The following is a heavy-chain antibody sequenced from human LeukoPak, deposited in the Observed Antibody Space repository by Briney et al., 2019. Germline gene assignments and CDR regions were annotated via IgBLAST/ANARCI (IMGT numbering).Heavy chain of an antibody. D-gene: IGHD3-3*01. CDR2: ISGSGTST. CDR1: GFSIRLYV. V-gene: IGHV3-23*01. CDR3: AKVDSSERSGIWTAFDV. Sequence: GSLRLPCAASGFSIRLYVMSWVRQAPGKGLEWVSDISGSGTSTHYADSVKGRFTISRDNSKKTLNLQMNSLTAEDTAVYYCAKVDSSERSGIWTAFDVWGRGTMVTVSS. J-gene: IGHJ3*01.